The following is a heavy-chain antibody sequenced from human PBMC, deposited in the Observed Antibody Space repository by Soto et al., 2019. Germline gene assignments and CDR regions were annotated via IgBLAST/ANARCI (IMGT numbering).Heavy chain of an antibody. V-gene: IGHV3-30*18. CDR2: ISYDGSNK. CDR3: AKDYGSGCDWLRVGDASDI. J-gene: IGHJ3*02. CDR1: GFTFSSYG. D-gene: IGHD6-19*01. Sequence: QVQLVESGGGVVQPGRSLRLSCAASGFTFSSYGMHWVRQAPGKGLEWVAVISYDGSNKYYADSVKGRFTISRDTSKNTLYLQMNSLRAEDTAMHYCAKDYGSGCDWLRVGDASDIWGQGTMVTVSS.